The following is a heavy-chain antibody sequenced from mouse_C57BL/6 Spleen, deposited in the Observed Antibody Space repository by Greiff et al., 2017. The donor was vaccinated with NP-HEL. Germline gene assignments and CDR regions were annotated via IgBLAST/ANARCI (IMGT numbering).Heavy chain of an antibody. CDR3: ARGGSSGYNAY. D-gene: IGHD3-2*02. CDR2: INPNNGGT. Sequence: EVQLQQSGPELVKPGASVKISCKASGYTFTDYYMNWVKQSHGKSLEWIGDINPNNGGTSYNQKFKGKATLTVDKSSSTAYMELRSLTSEDSAVYYCARGGSSGYNAYWGQGTLVTVSA. V-gene: IGHV1-26*01. CDR1: GYTFTDYY. J-gene: IGHJ3*01.